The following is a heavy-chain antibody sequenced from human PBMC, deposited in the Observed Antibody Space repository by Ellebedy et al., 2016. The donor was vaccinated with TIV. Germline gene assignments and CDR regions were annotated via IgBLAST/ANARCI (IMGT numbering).Heavy chain of an antibody. CDR2: ISYSGDS. Sequence: SETLSLXXTVPGGPISSYYWSWIRQPPGKGLEYIGYISYSGDSTYNPSLESRVTMSLDTSKNQVSLKVNSVTAADTAVYYCASGHLPLNIWGQGTMVTVSS. CDR1: GGPISSYY. V-gene: IGHV4-59*01. D-gene: IGHD3-9*01. CDR3: ASGHLPLNI. J-gene: IGHJ3*02.